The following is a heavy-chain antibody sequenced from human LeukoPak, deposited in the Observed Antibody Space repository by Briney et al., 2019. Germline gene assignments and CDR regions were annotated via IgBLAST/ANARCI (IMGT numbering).Heavy chain of an antibody. Sequence: GGSLRLSCAASGFTFSSYDMNWVRQAAGKGLDWVSAIRASGDNTFYADSVKGRFTTSRDNSLNILYLQINSLRAEDTAVYYCARAGFRGYGGLLDKWGQGALVTVSS. CDR2: IRASGDNT. D-gene: IGHD5-12*01. CDR1: GFTFSSYD. CDR3: ARAGFRGYGGLLDK. J-gene: IGHJ4*02. V-gene: IGHV3-23*01.